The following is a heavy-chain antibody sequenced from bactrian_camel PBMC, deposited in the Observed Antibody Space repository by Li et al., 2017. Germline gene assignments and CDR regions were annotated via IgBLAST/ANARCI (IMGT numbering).Heavy chain of an antibody. V-gene: IGHV3S40*01. J-gene: IGHJ4*01. CDR1: GFTVGNYD. Sequence: DVQLVESGGGLAQPGGSLKLSCAASGFTVGNYDMSWVRQAPGNGFEWVSRIVGSDDYYADSVKGRFTITIDNAKNTMYLQMNNLAPEDTAVYYCVRDVSGPGTVGQGTQVTVS. D-gene: IGHD1*01. CDR2: IVGSDD.